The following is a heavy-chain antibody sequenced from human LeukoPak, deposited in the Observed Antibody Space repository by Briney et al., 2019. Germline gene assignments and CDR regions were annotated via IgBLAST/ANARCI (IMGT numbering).Heavy chain of an antibody. CDR2: IYHSGST. CDR1: GYSISSGYY. CDR3: AGKYYYHSSGYFYVDY. D-gene: IGHD3-22*01. J-gene: IGHJ4*02. V-gene: IGHV4-38-2*01. Sequence: SETLSLTCAVSGYSISSGYYWGWIRQTPGKGLEWIGSIYHSGSTYHNPSLKSRVTILIDTSKNQFSLKLSSVTAADTAVYYCAGKYYYHSSGYFYVDYWGQGTLVTVSS.